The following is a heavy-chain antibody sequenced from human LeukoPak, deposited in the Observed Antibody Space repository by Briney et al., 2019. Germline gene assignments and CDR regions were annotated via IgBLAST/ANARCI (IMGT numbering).Heavy chain of an antibody. V-gene: IGHV3-15*01. CDR1: GFTFSNAW. CDR3: TTEQPYQREDY. Sequence: GGSLRLSCAASGFTFSNAWMTWVRQAPGKGLEWVGRIKTKGEGGTADYATPVKGRFTISRDDSKRTLYLQTNSLKTEDTAVYYCTTEQPYQREDYWGQGTLVTVSS. J-gene: IGHJ4*02. CDR2: IKTKGEGGTA. D-gene: IGHD6-25*01.